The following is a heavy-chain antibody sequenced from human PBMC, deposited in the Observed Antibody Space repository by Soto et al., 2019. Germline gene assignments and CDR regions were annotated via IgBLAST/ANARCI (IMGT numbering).Heavy chain of an antibody. J-gene: IGHJ6*02. V-gene: IGHV1-18*01. D-gene: IGHD2-2*02. Sequence: ASVKVSCNAAGHSFSSYGISWVRQAPGQGLERMGWISAYNGNTNYAQKLQGRVTMTTDTSTSTAYMELRSLRSDDTAVYYCARGEYCSSTSCYKALYYYYGMDVWGQGTKVTVSS. CDR1: GHSFSSYG. CDR3: ARGEYCSSTSCYKALYYYYGMDV. CDR2: ISAYNGNT.